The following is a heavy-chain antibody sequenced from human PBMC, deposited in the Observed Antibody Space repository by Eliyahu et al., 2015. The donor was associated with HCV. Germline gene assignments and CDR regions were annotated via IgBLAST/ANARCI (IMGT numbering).Heavy chain of an antibody. CDR2: LKSKTDGGTT. J-gene: IGHJ4*02. V-gene: IGHV3-15*07. Sequence: EVQLVESGGGLVKPGGSLRLSCAASGFTFSNAWMNWVRQAPGKGLEWVGRLKSKTDGGTTDYAAPVKGRFTISRDDSKNTLFLQMNSLKTEDTAVYYCTTVSDYYDSSGYYSETRGGLFDYWGQGTLVTVSS. CDR3: TTVSDYYDSSGYYSETRGGLFDY. CDR1: GFTFSNAW. D-gene: IGHD3-22*01.